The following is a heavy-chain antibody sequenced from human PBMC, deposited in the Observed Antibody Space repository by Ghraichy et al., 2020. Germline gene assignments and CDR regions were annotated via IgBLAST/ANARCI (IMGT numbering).Heavy chain of an antibody. CDR2: MNPNSGNT. V-gene: IGHV1-8*01. D-gene: IGHD3-9*01. CDR3: ARVLVRDDILTGSNWFDP. J-gene: IGHJ5*02. Sequence: ASVKVSCKASGYTFTSYDINWVRQATGQGLEWMGWMNPNSGNTGYAQKFQGRVTMTRNTSISTAYMELSSLRSEDTAVYYCARVLVRDDILTGSNWFDPWGQGTLVTVSS. CDR1: GYTFTSYD.